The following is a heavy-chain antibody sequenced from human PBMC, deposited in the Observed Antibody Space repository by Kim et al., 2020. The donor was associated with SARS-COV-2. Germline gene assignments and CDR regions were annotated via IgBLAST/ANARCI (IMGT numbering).Heavy chain of an antibody. V-gene: IGHV1-58*01. Sequence: SVKVSFKASGFTFTTSAVQWVRQARGQRLEWIGWIVVGSGTTKYAQKFQERVTITRDISTSTAYMDLNSLRSDDTAVYYCAAASRYGDYGMDVWGQGTT. D-gene: IGHD4-17*01. CDR2: IVVGSGTT. CDR1: GFTFTTSA. CDR3: AAASRYGDYGMDV. J-gene: IGHJ6*02.